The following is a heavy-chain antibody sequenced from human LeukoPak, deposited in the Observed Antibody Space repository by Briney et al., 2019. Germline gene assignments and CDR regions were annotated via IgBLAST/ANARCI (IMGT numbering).Heavy chain of an antibody. D-gene: IGHD3-10*01. V-gene: IGHV3-7*03. Sequence: GGSLRLSCAASGFTFSSYWMFWVRQAPGKGLEWVANIKQDGSEKYYVDSVKGRFTISRDNAKNSLYLQMHSLRAEDTALYYCARGSLRWFGEPPGDYWGQGTLVTVSS. CDR3: ARGSLRWFGEPPGDY. CDR1: GFTFSSYW. J-gene: IGHJ4*02. CDR2: IKQDGSEK.